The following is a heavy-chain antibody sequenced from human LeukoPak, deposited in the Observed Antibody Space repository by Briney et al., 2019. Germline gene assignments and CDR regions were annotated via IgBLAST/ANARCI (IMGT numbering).Heavy chain of an antibody. J-gene: IGHJ4*02. Sequence: GGSLRLSCAASGFTFSDYYMSWIRQAPGKGLEWVSGISGGGEGTFYADSVKGRFTISRDISKSTLFLQMNSLRVEDTAVYYCAKATGSYPSNPFDYWGQGTLVTVSS. CDR2: ISGGGEGT. D-gene: IGHD1-26*01. CDR1: GFTFSDYY. V-gene: IGHV3-23*01. CDR3: AKATGSYPSNPFDY.